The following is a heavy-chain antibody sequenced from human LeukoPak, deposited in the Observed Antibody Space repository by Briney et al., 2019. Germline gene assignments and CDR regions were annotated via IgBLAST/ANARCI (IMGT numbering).Heavy chain of an antibody. CDR3: AKDKAVADFDY. CDR2: IWYDGSNK. V-gene: IGHV3-33*06. CDR1: GFTFSSYG. D-gene: IGHD6-19*01. J-gene: IGHJ4*02. Sequence: PGGSLRLSCAASGFTFSSYGMHWVRQAPGKGLEWVAVIWYDGSNKYYADSVKGRFTISRDNSKNTLYLQMNSLRAEDTAVYYCAKDKAVADFDYWGQGTLVTVSS.